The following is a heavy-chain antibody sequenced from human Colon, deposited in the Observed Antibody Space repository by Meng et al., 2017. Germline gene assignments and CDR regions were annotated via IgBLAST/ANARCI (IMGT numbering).Heavy chain of an antibody. CDR2: IYHSGST. J-gene: IGHJ4*02. Sequence: VKLQESGPGLVKPSGTLSLTCAVSGDSIRSSNWWSWVRQPPGRGLEWIGEIYHSGSTNYNPSLKSRVTISVDKSKNQFSLKLSSVTAADTAVYYCASGRKYCSSTSCYGQFDYWGQGTLVTVSS. D-gene: IGHD2-2*01. V-gene: IGHV4-4*02. CDR1: GDSIRSSNW. CDR3: ASGRKYCSSTSCYGQFDY.